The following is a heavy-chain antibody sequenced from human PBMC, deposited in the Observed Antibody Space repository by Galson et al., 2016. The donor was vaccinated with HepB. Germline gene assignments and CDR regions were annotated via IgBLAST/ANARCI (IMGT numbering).Heavy chain of an antibody. D-gene: IGHD3-3*02. Sequence: QSGAEVKKPGESLKISCKASGYNFNTYWIAWARQVPGKGLEWVGRIDPSDYDTNYNPSFFGQVTISTDRSISTAYLQWSSLKASDSAIYYWARQGRYHFESKGDYWGPGTLVTVSS. CDR3: ARQGRYHFESKGDY. CDR1: GYNFNTYW. V-gene: IGHV5-10-1*01. CDR2: IDPSDYDT. J-gene: IGHJ4*02.